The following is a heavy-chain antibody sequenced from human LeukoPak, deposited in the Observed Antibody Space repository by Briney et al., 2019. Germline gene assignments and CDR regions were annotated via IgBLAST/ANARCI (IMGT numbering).Heavy chain of an antibody. D-gene: IGHD2-2*01. CDR3: ARVDCSSTSCYYYGVFAY. CDR2: MNPNSGNT. V-gene: IGHV1-8*03. Sequence: ASVKVSCKASGYTFTSYDINWVRQATGQGLEWMGWMNPNSGNTGHAQKFQGRVTITRNTSISTAYMELSSLRSEDTAVYYCARVDCSSTSCYYYGVFAYWGQGTLVTVSS. J-gene: IGHJ4*02. CDR1: GYTFTSYD.